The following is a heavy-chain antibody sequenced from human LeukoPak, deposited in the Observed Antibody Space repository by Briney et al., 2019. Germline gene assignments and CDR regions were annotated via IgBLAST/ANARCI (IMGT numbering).Heavy chain of an antibody. CDR2: INSDGSST. Sequence: GGSLRLSCAASGFTFSSYWMHWVRQAPGKGLVWVSRINSDGSSTNYADSVKGRFTISRGNAENTLYLQMNSLRAEDTAVYYCARKAAGLTLDFWGQGTLVAVSS. CDR3: ARKAAGLTLDF. D-gene: IGHD6-13*01. J-gene: IGHJ4*02. CDR1: GFTFSSYW. V-gene: IGHV3-74*01.